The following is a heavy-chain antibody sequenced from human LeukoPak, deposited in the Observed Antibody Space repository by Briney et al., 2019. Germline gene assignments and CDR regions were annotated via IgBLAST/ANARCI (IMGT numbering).Heavy chain of an antibody. J-gene: IGHJ6*02. CDR1: GFTFSSYA. D-gene: IGHD2-2*01. Sequence: GGSLRLSCAASGFTFSSYAMHWVRQAPGKGLEWVAVISYDGSNKYYADSVKGRFTISRDNSKNTLYLQMNSLRAEDTVVYYCARDRYCSSTSCSYLFGQVPTYGMDVWGQGTTVTVSS. CDR3: ARDRYCSSTSCSYLFGQVPTYGMDV. V-gene: IGHV3-30-3*01. CDR2: ISYDGSNK.